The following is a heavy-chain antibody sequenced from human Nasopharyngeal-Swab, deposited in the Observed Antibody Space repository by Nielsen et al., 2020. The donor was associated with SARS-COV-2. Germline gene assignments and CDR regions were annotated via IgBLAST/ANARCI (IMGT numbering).Heavy chain of an antibody. CDR1: GGSFSGYY. V-gene: IGHV4-34*01. J-gene: IGHJ4*02. Sequence: SETLSLTCAVYGGSFSGYYWSWIRQPPGKGLEWIGEINHSGSTNYNPSLKSRVTISVETSKNQFSLKLSSVTAADTAVYYCAGRNSSGTYYFDYWGQGTLVTVSS. CDR2: INHSGST. D-gene: IGHD3-22*01. CDR3: AGRNSSGTYYFDY.